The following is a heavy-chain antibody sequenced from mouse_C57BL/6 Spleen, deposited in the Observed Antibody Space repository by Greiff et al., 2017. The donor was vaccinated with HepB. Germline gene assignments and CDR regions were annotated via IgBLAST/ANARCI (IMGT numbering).Heavy chain of an antibody. Sequence: VQLQQPGAELVKPGASVKVSCKASGYTFTSYWMHWVKQRPGQGLEWIGRIHPSDSDTNYNQKFKGKATLTVDKSSSTAYMQLSSLTSEDSAVYYCAMITTVVARAYWGQGTLVTVSA. CDR2: IHPSDSDT. CDR1: GYTFTSYW. V-gene: IGHV1-74*01. CDR3: AMITTVVARAY. J-gene: IGHJ3*01. D-gene: IGHD1-1*01.